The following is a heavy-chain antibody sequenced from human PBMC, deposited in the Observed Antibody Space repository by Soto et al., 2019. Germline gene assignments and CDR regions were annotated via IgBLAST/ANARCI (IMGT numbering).Heavy chain of an antibody. CDR2: IYYSGST. Sequence: QVQLQESGPGVVKPSEALSLTCSVSGDSLRSGSYHWSWIRQPPGKGLEWIGHIYYSGSTNYNPSLKSRVTISVDTSKNQFSLRLASVIAADTAVYYCARVAARDGYNIHYWGQGTLVTVSS. CDR1: GDSLRSGSYH. J-gene: IGHJ4*02. V-gene: IGHV4-61*01. D-gene: IGHD2-15*01. CDR3: ARVAARDGYNIHY.